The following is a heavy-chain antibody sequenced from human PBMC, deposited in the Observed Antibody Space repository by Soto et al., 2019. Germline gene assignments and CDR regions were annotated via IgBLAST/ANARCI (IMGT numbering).Heavy chain of an antibody. CDR3: ASHVDADY. CDR1: GFVFSSYG. CDR2: LWYDGSNK. D-gene: IGHD5-12*01. J-gene: IGHJ4*02. V-gene: IGHV3-33*01. Sequence: QVQLVESGGGVVQPGRSLRLSCAASGFVFSSYGMHWVRQAPGKGLEWVAVLWYDGSNKYYADSVKGRFTISRDNSKNTLYLQMNSLRAEDTAVYYCASHVDADYWGQGTLVTVSS.